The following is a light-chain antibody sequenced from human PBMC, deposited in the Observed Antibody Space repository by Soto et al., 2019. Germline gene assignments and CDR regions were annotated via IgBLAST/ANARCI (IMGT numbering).Light chain of an antibody. CDR2: EVT. CDR3: CSSSRTNSLYV. CDR1: GSDVGGYDY. V-gene: IGLV2-14*01. Sequence: QSVLTQPASVSASPGQSITISCTGTGSDVGGYDYVSWYQQCPGKAPTLTIYEVTNRPSGVSSRFSGSKSGNTASLTISGLPADDAADYYCCSSSRTNSLYVFGTGTKVTVL. J-gene: IGLJ1*01.